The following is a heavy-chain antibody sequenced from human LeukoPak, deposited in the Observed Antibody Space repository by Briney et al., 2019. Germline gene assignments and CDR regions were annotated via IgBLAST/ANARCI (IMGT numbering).Heavy chain of an antibody. CDR2: INHSGST. D-gene: IGHD6-13*01. V-gene: IGHV4-34*01. CDR1: GGSFSGYY. J-gene: IGHJ4*02. CDR3: ASGSSWRIRYYFDY. Sequence: SETLSLTCAVYGGSFSGYYWSWIRQPPGKGLEWIGEINHSGSTNYNPSLKSRVTISVDTSKNQFSLKLSSVTAADTAVYYCASGSSWRIRYYFDYWGQGTLVTVSS.